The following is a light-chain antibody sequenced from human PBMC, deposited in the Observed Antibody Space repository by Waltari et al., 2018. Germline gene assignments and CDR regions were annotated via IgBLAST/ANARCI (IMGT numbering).Light chain of an antibody. Sequence: RQLPAKAPKIPIAGHKQRPSGVPDRFAGSKSGDSASLAITGLQAEDEADYYCQSDDNRLSVVIFGGGTRLTVL. V-gene: IGLV1-40*03. CDR3: QSDDNRLSVVI. J-gene: IGLJ2*01. CDR2: GHK.